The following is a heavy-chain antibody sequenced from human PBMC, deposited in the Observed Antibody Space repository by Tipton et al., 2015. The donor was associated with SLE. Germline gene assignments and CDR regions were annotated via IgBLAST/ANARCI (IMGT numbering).Heavy chain of an antibody. J-gene: IGHJ3*02. CDR1: GGSFSGYY. V-gene: IGHV4-34*01. CDR3: ARVRWYQLPESPGLSGFDI. D-gene: IGHD2-2*01. CDR2: INRSGTT. Sequence: TLSLTCDVHGGSFSGYYWNWIRQSPGKGLEWIGEINRSGTTNYITSLKSRVTISLDTSKNQFSLKLSSVTAADTAVYYCARVRWYQLPESPGLSGFDIWGQGTMVTVS.